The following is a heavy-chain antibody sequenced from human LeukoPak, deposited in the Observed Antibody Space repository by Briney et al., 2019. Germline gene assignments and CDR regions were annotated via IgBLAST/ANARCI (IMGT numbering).Heavy chain of an antibody. Sequence: SETLSLTCTVSGGSISSSSYYWGCIRQPPGKGLECIGYIYHSGSTYYNPSLKSRVTISVDRSKNQFSLKLSSVTAADTAVYYCATLYDFWSGYYTDWGQGTLVTVSS. D-gene: IGHD3-3*01. CDR3: ATLYDFWSGYYTD. V-gene: IGHV4-39*07. J-gene: IGHJ4*02. CDR2: IYHSGST. CDR1: GGSISSSSYY.